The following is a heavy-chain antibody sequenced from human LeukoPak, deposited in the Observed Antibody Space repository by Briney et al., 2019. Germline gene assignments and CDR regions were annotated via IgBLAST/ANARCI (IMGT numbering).Heavy chain of an antibody. V-gene: IGHV3-23*01. J-gene: IGHJ4*02. CDR1: GFTFSNFA. Sequence: GGSLRLSCAASGFTFSNFAMTWVRQAPGKGLEWVSTISASGGSTYYADSVKGRFTISRDNSKNTLYLQMNSLRAEDTAVYYCAKDLDLRHDDYSLFDYWGQGTLVTVSS. CDR3: AKDLDLRHDDYSLFDY. CDR2: ISASGGST. D-gene: IGHD4-17*01.